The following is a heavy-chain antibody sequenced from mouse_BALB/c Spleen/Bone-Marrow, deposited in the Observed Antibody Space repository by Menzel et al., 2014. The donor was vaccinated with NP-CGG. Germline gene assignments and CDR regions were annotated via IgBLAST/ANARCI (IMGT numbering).Heavy chain of an antibody. CDR1: GFTFSSYG. J-gene: IGHJ2*01. Sequence: EVNVVESGGDLVKPGGSLKLSCVASGFTFSSYGMSWVRQTPDKRLEWVATISSGGSSTYYPASVKGQFTISRDNAKSTLYLQMSSLNSEDTAMYYCTRRPLQANSYFDCWGQGTTLTVSS. CDR3: TRRPLQANSYFDC. CDR2: ISSGGSST. D-gene: IGHD3-2*02. V-gene: IGHV5-6*02.